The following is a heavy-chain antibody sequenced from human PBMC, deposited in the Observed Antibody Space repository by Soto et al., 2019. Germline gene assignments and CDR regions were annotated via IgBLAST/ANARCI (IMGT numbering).Heavy chain of an antibody. CDR1: TSGFGGSNY. J-gene: IGHJ6*02. V-gene: IGHV3-53*01. CDR2: IYRDGNT. CDR3: ARGRFGMDV. Sequence: GGSLRLSCAASTSGFGGSNYMTWVRQAPGKGLEWVSVIYRDGNTYYVDSVKGRCTISRDNSKNTLYLQMNSLRGEDTAVYYCARGRFGMDVWGQGTTVTVSS.